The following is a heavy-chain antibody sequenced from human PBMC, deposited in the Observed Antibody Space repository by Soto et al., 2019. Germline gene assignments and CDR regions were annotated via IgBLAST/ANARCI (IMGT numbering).Heavy chain of an antibody. V-gene: IGHV1-3*01. CDR3: ARDLGGYYP. CDR1: GYTFTSYA. Sequence: QVQLVQSGAEVKKPGASVKVSCKASGYTFTSYAMHWVRQAPGQRLEWMGWINAGNGNTKYSQKFQGRVTITSDTSASTAYMELSSLRSEDTAVYYCARDLGGYYPWGQGTLVTVSS. J-gene: IGHJ5*02. CDR2: INAGNGNT. D-gene: IGHD3-22*01.